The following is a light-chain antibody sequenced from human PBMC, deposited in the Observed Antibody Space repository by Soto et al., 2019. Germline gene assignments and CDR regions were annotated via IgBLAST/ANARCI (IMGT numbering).Light chain of an antibody. CDR3: QPSYSTPYT. J-gene: IGKJ2*01. Sequence: DIPMTQSPSSLSASVGDRVTITCRASQSITNYLNWYQQKPGKAPKLLMYAISTLQSGVPSRFGGSGSGTEFTLTISSLQPDDFATYYCQPSYSTPYTFGEGTKVDIK. CDR2: AIS. V-gene: IGKV1-39*01. CDR1: QSITNY.